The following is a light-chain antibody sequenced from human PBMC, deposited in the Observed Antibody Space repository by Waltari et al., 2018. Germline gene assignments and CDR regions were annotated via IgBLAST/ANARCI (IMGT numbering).Light chain of an antibody. Sequence: DIQMTQSPSTLSASVGDRVTITCRASQSVNRWLAWYQQKPGKAPKRLISKASALQNGDAPRFSGGGSGTEFTLTISNLQPDDSSTYYCQQYEAFPVTFGHGTKVEIK. CDR3: QQYEAFPVT. J-gene: IGKJ1*01. V-gene: IGKV1-5*03. CDR2: KAS. CDR1: QSVNRW.